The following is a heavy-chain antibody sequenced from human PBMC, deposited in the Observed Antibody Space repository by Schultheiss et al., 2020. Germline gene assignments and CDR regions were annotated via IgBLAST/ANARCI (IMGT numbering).Heavy chain of an antibody. V-gene: IGHV3-23*01. CDR3: AKDRRGYYDSSGYGGFDY. CDR1: GFTFSTYA. Sequence: GGSLRLSCAASGFTFSTYAMNWVRLAPGKGLEWVSAISGTGGSTYYADSVKGRFTISRDNSKNTLYLQMNSLRAEDTAVYYCAKDRRGYYDSSGYGGFDYWGQGTLVTVSS. D-gene: IGHD3-22*01. J-gene: IGHJ4*02. CDR2: ISGTGGST.